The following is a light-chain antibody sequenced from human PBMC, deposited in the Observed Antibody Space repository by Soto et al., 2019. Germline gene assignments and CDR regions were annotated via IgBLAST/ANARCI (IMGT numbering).Light chain of an antibody. V-gene: IGKV1D-12*01. CDR3: QQADTFSIT. CDR1: QGISRS. CDR2: AAS. J-gene: IGKJ5*01. Sequence: DIQMTQSPSSVSASVGDRVTISCQASQGISRSLAWYQQKPGKAPKLLIYAASSLQSGVPSRFSGSGFGTDFTLTISSLQPEDSAIYYCQQADTFSITFGQGTRLEI.